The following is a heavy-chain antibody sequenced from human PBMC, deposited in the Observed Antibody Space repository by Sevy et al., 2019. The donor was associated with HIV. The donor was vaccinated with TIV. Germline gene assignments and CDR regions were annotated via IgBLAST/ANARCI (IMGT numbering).Heavy chain of an antibody. Sequence: GGSLRLSCAASGFTFSSYSMNWVRQAPGKGLEWVSSISSSSSYIYYADSVKGRFTISRDKAKNSLYLQMNSLRAEDTAVYYCARDFGIAVAGNCLVCYYYGMDVWGQGTTVTVSS. V-gene: IGHV3-21*01. J-gene: IGHJ6*02. CDR3: ARDFGIAVAGNCLVCYYYGMDV. CDR1: GFTFSSYS. CDR2: ISSSSSYI. D-gene: IGHD6-19*01.